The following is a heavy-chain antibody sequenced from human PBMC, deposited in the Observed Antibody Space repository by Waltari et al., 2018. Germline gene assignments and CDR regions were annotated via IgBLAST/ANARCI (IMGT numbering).Heavy chain of an antibody. D-gene: IGHD6-25*01. CDR1: GYSISSGYY. V-gene: IGHV4-38-2*01. CDR2: MHHSGTT. Sequence: QVQLQESGPGLVKPSETLSLTCAVSGYSISSGYYCSWIRPPPGEGLEWIGCMHHSGTTYYNPSLKSRVTISVDTSKNQFSLKLSSVTAADTAVYYCARRVSTGWQYNYFDYWGQGTPVTVSS. J-gene: IGHJ4*02. CDR3: ARRVSTGWQYNYFDY.